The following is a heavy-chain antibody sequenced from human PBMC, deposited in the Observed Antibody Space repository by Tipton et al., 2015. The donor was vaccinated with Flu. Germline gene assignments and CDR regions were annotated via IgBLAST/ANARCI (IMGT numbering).Heavy chain of an antibody. CDR3: ASSGDSSGWLNFD. CDR2: ISSSSSYI. CDR1: GFTFSSYS. D-gene: IGHD6-19*01. J-gene: IGHJ4*02. V-gene: IGHV3-21*01. Sequence: AASGFTFSSYSMNWVRQAPGKGLEWVSSISSSSSYIYYADSVKGRFTISRDNAKNSLYLQMNSLRAEDTAVYYCASSGDSSGWLNFDWGQGTLVTVSS.